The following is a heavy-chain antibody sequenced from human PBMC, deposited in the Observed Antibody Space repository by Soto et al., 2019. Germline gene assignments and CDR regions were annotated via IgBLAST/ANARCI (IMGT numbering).Heavy chain of an antibody. CDR3: ARESAAAPHSNYYYYGMDV. CDR1: GGTFSSYA. V-gene: IGHV1-69*13. Sequence: ASVKVSCKASGGTFSSYAISWVRQAPGQGLEWMGGIIPIFGTANYAQKFQGRVTITADESTSTAYMELSSLRSEDTAVYYCARESAAAPHSNYYYYGMDVWGQGTTVTVSS. CDR2: IIPIFGTA. D-gene: IGHD6-13*01. J-gene: IGHJ6*02.